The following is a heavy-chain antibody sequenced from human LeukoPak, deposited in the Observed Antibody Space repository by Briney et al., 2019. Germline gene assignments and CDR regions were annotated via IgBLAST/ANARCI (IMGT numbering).Heavy chain of an antibody. CDR3: VRETPSSGYFDY. V-gene: IGHV4-59*01. Sequence: SETLSLTCTVSGGSISPYYWSWIRQPPGKGLGWIAYIYYSGTTKYNPSTRSRATISVDTSKNQFSLKLTSVTAADTAVYYCVRETPSSGYFDYWGQGTLVTVSS. CDR1: GGSISPYY. D-gene: IGHD3-3*01. CDR2: IYYSGTT. J-gene: IGHJ4*02.